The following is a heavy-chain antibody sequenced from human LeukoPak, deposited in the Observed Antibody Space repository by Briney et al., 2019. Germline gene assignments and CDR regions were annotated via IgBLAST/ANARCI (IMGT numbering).Heavy chain of an antibody. CDR3: ARGGYYYGMDV. V-gene: IGHV4-34*09. CDR2: INHSGST. D-gene: IGHD5-12*01. Sequence: PSETLSLTCAVYGGSFSGYYWSWIRQPPGKGLEWIGEINHSGSTYYNPSLKSRVTISVDTSKNQFSLKLSSVTAADTAVYYCARGGYYYGMDVWGQGTTVTVSS. CDR1: GGSFSGYY. J-gene: IGHJ6*02.